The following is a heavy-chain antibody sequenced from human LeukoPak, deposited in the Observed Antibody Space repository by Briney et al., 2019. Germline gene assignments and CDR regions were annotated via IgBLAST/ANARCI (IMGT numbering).Heavy chain of an antibody. J-gene: IGHJ6*02. V-gene: IGHV3-9*01. Sequence: GGSLRLSCAASGFTFDDYAMHWVRQAPGKGLEWVSGISWNSGSIGYADSVKGRFTISRDNAKNTLYLQMNSLRAEDTAVYYCARGNYYGMDVWGQGTTVTVSS. CDR2: ISWNSGSI. CDR3: ARGNYYGMDV. CDR1: GFTFDDYA.